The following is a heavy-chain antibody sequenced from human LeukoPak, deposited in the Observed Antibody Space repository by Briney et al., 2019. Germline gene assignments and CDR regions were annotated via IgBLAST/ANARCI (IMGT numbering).Heavy chain of an antibody. CDR2: IHHSGST. CDR1: GGSFSGYY. V-gene: IGHV4-34*01. J-gene: IGHJ4*02. Sequence: PSETLSLTCAVYGGSFSGYYWSWIRQPPGKGLEWIGEIHHSGSTNYNPSLKSRVAISLDTSKNQFSLNLTSVTAADTAVYYCARTQGSMIRGLRIDNWGQGTLVTVSS. D-gene: IGHD3-10*01. CDR3: ARTQGSMIRGLRIDN.